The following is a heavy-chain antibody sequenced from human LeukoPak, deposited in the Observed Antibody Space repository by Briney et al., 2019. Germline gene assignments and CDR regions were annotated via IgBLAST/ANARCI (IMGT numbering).Heavy chain of an antibody. D-gene: IGHD6-13*01. CDR1: GGSISSYY. CDR3: ARVESSSWYVDY. Sequence: SETLSLTCTVSGGSISSYYWSWIRQPPGKGLEWIGYIYYSGSTNYNPSLKSRVTISVDTSKNQFSLKLSSVTAADMAVYYCARVESSSWYVDYWGQGTLVTVSS. V-gene: IGHV4-59*01. CDR2: IYYSGST. J-gene: IGHJ4*02.